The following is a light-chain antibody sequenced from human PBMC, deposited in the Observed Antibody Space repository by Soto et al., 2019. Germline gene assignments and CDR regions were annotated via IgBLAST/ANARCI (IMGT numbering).Light chain of an antibody. CDR3: QQYDISPVS. J-gene: IGKJ4*01. V-gene: IGKV3-20*01. CDR1: QSVSSDS. CDR2: ATS. Sequence: EIVLTQSPGTLSLSLGERATLSCRASQSVSSDSLAWYQQSRGQAPRLLIYATSTRATGIPDRFSGSGSGTDFSLTISRLHPEDFGVFYCQQYDISPVSFGGGTKVEIK.